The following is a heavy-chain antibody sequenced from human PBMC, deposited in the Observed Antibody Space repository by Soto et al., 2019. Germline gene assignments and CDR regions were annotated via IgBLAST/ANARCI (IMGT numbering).Heavy chain of an antibody. V-gene: IGHV3-9*01. Sequence: GGSLRLSCAASGFTFDDYAMHWVRQAPGKGLEWVSGISWNSGSIGYADSVKGRFTISRDNAKNSLYLQMNSLRAEDTALYYCARDGRDGYPGDIWGQGTMVTVSS. CDR2: ISWNSGSI. CDR1: GFTFDDYA. J-gene: IGHJ3*02. D-gene: IGHD5-12*01. CDR3: ARDGRDGYPGDI.